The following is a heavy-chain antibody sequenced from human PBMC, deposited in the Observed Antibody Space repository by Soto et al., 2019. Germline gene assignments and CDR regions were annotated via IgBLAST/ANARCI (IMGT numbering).Heavy chain of an antibody. CDR3: ARVGGGVTRYFDL. D-gene: IGHD3-10*01. Sequence: QVQLQESGPGLVKPSETLSLTCTVSGGSISSYYWSWIRQPPGKGLEWIGYIYYSGSTNYNPSLKSRVTISVDTSKNQFSLKLSSVTAADTAVYYCARVGGGVTRYFDLWGLGTLVTVSS. V-gene: IGHV4-59*01. CDR2: IYYSGST. J-gene: IGHJ2*01. CDR1: GGSISSYY.